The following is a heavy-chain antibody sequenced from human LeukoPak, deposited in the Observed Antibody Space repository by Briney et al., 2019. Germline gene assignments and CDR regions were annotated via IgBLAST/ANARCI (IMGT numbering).Heavy chain of an antibody. CDR1: GYNFANYW. CDR2: IYAGDSDT. D-gene: IGHD4-23*01. CDR3: ARKRWADTFDI. J-gene: IGHJ3*02. Sequence: GGSLKISCKASGYNFANYWIGWVRQMPGKGLEWMGLIYAGDSDTRYNPSFQGHVRISADKSIVTAYLQWSSLKASDTAMYYCARKRWADTFDIWGQGTMVTVSS. V-gene: IGHV5-51*01.